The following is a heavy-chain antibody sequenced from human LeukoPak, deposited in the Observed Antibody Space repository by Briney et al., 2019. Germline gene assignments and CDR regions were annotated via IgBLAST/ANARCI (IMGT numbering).Heavy chain of an antibody. D-gene: IGHD4-17*01. CDR2: IYYSGST. Sequence: SETLSLTCTVSGGPISSGDYYWSWIRQPPGKGLEWIGYIYYSGSTYYNPSLKSRVTISVDTSKNQFSLKLSSVTAADTAVYYCASYYGDSSLVDYWGQGTLVTVPS. CDR3: ASYYGDSSLVDY. V-gene: IGHV4-30-4*01. CDR1: GGPISSGDYY. J-gene: IGHJ4*02.